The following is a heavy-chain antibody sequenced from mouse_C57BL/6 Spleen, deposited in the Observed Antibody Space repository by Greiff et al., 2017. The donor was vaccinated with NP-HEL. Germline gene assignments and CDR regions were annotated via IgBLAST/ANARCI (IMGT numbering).Heavy chain of an antibody. V-gene: IGHV14-2*01. CDR2: IDPEVGDT. CDR1: GFNIKDYY. D-gene: IGHD2-3*01. Sequence: VQLQQSGAELVKPGASVKLSCTASGFNIKDYYMHWVKQRTEQGLEWIGRIDPEVGDTKYAPKFQGKATITVDTSSNTAYLQLSSLTSEDTAVYYGARENGYYDWYFEVWGTGTTVTVSS. CDR3: ARENGYYDWYFEV. J-gene: IGHJ1*03.